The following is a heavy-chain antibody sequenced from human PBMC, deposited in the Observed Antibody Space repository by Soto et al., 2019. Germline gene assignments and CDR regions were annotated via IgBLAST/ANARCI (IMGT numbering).Heavy chain of an antibody. J-gene: IGHJ4*02. CDR2: ISYSGST. CDR3: ARDRAHFYESCGRLDL. V-gene: IGHV4-30-4*01. D-gene: IGHD3-22*01. Sequence: KASETLSLTCSVSGDSLNNGDYFWTWIRQTPGKGLQWIGYISYSGSTFYNPSLKTRLAMSIDTYKNQFSVRLRSVTAADTAVYYCARDRAHFYESCGRLDLWGQGTLVTVSS. CDR1: GDSLNNGDYF.